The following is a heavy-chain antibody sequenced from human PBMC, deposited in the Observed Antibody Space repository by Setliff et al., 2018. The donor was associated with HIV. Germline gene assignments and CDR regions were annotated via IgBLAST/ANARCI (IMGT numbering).Heavy chain of an antibody. CDR3: AKGLSGPFDP. Sequence: GGSLRLSCVASGFTFSSYAMSWVRQAPGKGLEWVSGISGSVGSTYYADSVKGRFTISRDNSKNTLYLQMNSLRAQDTAVYYCAKGLSGPFDPWGQGTLVTVSS. J-gene: IGHJ5*02. CDR1: GFTFSSYA. D-gene: IGHD3-16*02. V-gene: IGHV3-23*01. CDR2: ISGSVGST.